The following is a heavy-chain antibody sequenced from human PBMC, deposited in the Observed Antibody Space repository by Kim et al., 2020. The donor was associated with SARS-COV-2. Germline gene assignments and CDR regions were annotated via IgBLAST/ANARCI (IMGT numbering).Heavy chain of an antibody. CDR1: GYTFTGYY. V-gene: IGHV1-2*02. CDR2: INPNSGGT. CDR3: ARDGSLITMIVVVSGAPNYYYYGMDV. D-gene: IGHD3-22*01. Sequence: ASVKVSCKASGYTFTGYYMHWVRQAPGQGLEWMGWINPNSGGTNYAQKFQGRVTMTRDTSISTAYMELSRLRSDDTAVYYCARDGSLITMIVVVSGAPNYYYYGMDVWGQGTTVTVSS. J-gene: IGHJ6*02.